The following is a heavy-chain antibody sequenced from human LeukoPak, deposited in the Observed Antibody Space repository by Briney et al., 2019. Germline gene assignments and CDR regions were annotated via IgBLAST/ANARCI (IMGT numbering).Heavy chain of an antibody. CDR3: AKDRYRSGSYSHFDY. CDR2: ISWNSDYI. CDR1: GFTFDDYA. J-gene: IGHJ4*02. D-gene: IGHD1-26*01. Sequence: GRSLRLSCTASGFTFDDYAMHWVRQAPGKGLEWVSGISWNSDYIGYVDSVKGRFTISRDNAKNSLYLQVNSLRAEDTALYYCAKDRYRSGSYSHFDYWGQGTLVTVSS. V-gene: IGHV3-9*01.